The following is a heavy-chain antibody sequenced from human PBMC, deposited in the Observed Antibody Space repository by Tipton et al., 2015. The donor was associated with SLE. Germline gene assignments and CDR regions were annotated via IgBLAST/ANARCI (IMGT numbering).Heavy chain of an antibody. CDR3: ARARYGGNTNWFDP. V-gene: IGHV1-2*02. Sequence: QLVQSGAEVKKPGASVKVSCKASAYTFTDYYIHWVRQAPGQGLEWMGWITPNSGGTSYAQKFQGRVTMTRDTSISTAYMELTTLRSDDTAVYYCARARYGGNTNWFDPWGQGTLVTVSS. CDR2: ITPNSGGT. J-gene: IGHJ5*02. D-gene: IGHD4-23*01. CDR1: AYTFTDYY.